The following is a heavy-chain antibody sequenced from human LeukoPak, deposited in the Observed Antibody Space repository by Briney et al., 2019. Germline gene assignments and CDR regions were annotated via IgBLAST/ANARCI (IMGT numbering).Heavy chain of an antibody. CDR3: ARDAGSGYFDY. CDR2: ISGASSTI. D-gene: IGHD6-19*01. J-gene: IGHJ4*02. V-gene: IGHV3-48*02. Sequence: GGSLILSCAASGFTFGTSGMNWVRQAPGKGLEWVSYISGASSTIYYADSVKGRFTISRDNARNSLYLQMNGLRDEDTAVYYCARDAGSGYFDYWGQGTLVTVSS. CDR1: GFTFGTSG.